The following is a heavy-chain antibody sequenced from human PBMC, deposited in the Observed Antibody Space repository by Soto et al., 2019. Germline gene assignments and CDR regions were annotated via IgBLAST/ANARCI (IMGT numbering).Heavy chain of an antibody. CDR3: AKVALFDGNKPITFEF. V-gene: IGHV3-7*03. J-gene: IGHJ4*02. Sequence: DVQLVESGGGLVQPGGSLRLSCAASGFSFSSYWMSWGRQAPGRGLEWVANINQDATRQSYVDSVEGRFSISRDNAKNSLYLQMNSLRVEDTAVYYCAKVALFDGNKPITFEFWGQGTLVTVSS. D-gene: IGHD3-10*01. CDR2: INQDATRQ. CDR1: GFSFSSYW.